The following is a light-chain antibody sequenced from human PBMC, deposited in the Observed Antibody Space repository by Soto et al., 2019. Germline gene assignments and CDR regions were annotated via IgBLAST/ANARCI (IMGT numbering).Light chain of an antibody. CDR3: QQARNFPIT. Sequence: DIQMTQSPSFVSASVGDTVTVTCRASQGISDCLAWYQQKPGKAPKLLIYTASTLESGVPSRFSGSGSGTDFTLTINSLQPEDFATYYCQQARNFPITFGQGTRLEIK. CDR1: QGISDC. CDR2: TAS. J-gene: IGKJ5*01. V-gene: IGKV1-12*01.